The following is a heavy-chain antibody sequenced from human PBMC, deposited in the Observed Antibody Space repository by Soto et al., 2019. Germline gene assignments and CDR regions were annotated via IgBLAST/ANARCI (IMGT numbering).Heavy chain of an antibody. D-gene: IGHD2-2*01. CDR3: AKGFCTSTSCPYDY. J-gene: IGHJ4*02. CDR1: GFTLSRCA. CDR2: FSGYGGST. Sequence: EVQLLESGGGLVQPGGSLRLSCAASGFTLSRCAMSWVRQAPGKGLEWVSAFSGYGGSTYYADSVKGRVTISRDNSKSTLWLQMNSLRAEDTAVYYCAKGFCTSTSCPYDYWGPGTLVTVSS. V-gene: IGHV3-23*01.